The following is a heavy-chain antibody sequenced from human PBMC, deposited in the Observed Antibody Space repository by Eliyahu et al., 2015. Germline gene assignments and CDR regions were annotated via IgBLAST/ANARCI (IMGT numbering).Heavy chain of an antibody. CDR1: GFXFXSYW. Sequence: EVQLVESGGGLVQPGXSLXLSCAASGFXFXSYWMSWVRXAPGKGLEWVANIKQDGSEKYYVDSVKGRFTISRDNAKNSLYLQMNSLRAEDTAVYYCARAYSSGWYHWYFDLWGRGTLVTVSS. CDR2: IKQDGSEK. J-gene: IGHJ2*01. CDR3: ARAYSSGWYHWYFDL. D-gene: IGHD6-19*01. V-gene: IGHV3-7*01.